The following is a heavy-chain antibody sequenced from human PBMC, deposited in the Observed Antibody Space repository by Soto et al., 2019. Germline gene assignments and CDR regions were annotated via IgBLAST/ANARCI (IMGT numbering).Heavy chain of an antibody. CDR3: AILSRSPAY. J-gene: IGHJ4*02. V-gene: IGHV4-34*01. CDR2: INHSGST. Sequence: PSETLSLTCAVYGGSFSGYYWSWIRQPPGKGLEWIGEINHSGSTNYNPSLKSRVTISVDTSKNQFSLKLSSVTAADTAVYYCAILSRSPAYWGQGTLVTVSS. D-gene: IGHD6-6*01. CDR1: GGSFSGYY.